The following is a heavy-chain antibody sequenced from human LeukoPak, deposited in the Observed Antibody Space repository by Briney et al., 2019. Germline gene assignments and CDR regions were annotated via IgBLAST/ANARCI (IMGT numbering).Heavy chain of an antibody. CDR3: ARIAYGSGGLVLGMDV. D-gene: IGHD3-10*01. Sequence: SETLSLTCAVSGGSFSVYYWSWVRQPPGRGLEWVGEINHSGSTNYNPSLKSRVTISVNTYKNQFSLKLSSVTAADTAVYYCARIAYGSGGLVLGMDVWGQGTTVTVSS. CDR1: GGSFSVYY. V-gene: IGHV4-34*01. J-gene: IGHJ6*02. CDR2: INHSGST.